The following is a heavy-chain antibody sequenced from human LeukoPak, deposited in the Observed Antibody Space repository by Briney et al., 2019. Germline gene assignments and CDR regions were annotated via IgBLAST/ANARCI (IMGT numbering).Heavy chain of an antibody. CDR2: INKDGSEQ. Sequence: PGGSLRLSCAASGFTFSSYSMNWVRQAPGKGPEWVASINKDGSEQYYVDSVKGRFTISRDNAKNSLSLQVSSLRAEDTAVYYCTRGGATSSWYWFFWGQGTLVTVSS. V-gene: IGHV3-7*01. CDR1: GFTFSSYS. D-gene: IGHD6-13*01. J-gene: IGHJ4*02. CDR3: TRGGATSSWYWFF.